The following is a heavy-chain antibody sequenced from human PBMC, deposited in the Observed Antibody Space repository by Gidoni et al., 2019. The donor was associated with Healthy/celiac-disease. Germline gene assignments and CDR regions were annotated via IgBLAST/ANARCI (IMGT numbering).Heavy chain of an antibody. Sequence: QVQLVESGGGVVQPGRSLRLSCAASGFTFSSYGMHWVRQAPGKGLEWVAVISYDGSNKYYADSVKGRFTISRDNSKNTLYLQMNSLRAEDTAVYYCAKNTIFGVVIGSYFDYWGQGTLVTVSS. D-gene: IGHD3-3*01. J-gene: IGHJ4*02. CDR3: AKNTIFGVVIGSYFDY. CDR2: ISYDGSNK. V-gene: IGHV3-30*18. CDR1: GFTFSSYG.